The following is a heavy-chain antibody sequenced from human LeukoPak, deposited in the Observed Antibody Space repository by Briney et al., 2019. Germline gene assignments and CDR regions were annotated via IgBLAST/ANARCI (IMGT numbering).Heavy chain of an antibody. J-gene: IGHJ4*02. CDR1: GGTFSSYA. CDR2: IIPILGIA. D-gene: IGHD5-24*01. Sequence: GASVKVSCKASGGTFSSYAISWVRQAPGQGLEWMGRIIPILGIANYAQKFQGRVTITADKSTSTAYMELSSLRSEGTAVYYCARANGLLFDYWGQGTLVTVSS. CDR3: ARANGLLFDY. V-gene: IGHV1-69*04.